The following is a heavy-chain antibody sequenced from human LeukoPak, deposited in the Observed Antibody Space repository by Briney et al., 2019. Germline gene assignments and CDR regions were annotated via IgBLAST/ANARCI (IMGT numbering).Heavy chain of an antibody. CDR1: GYTFTGYY. D-gene: IGHD3-22*01. CDR3: ALLYYNSSGYNSLDY. V-gene: IGHV1-2*06. Sequence: GASVKVSCKASGYTFTGYYMHWVRQAPGQGLEWMGRINPNSGGTNYTQKFQGRVTMTRDTSISTAYMELSRLRSDDTAVYYCALLYYNSSGYNSLDYWGQGTLVTVSS. CDR2: INPNSGGT. J-gene: IGHJ4*02.